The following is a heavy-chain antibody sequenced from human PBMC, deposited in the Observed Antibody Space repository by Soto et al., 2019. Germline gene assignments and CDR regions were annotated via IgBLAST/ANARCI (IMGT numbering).Heavy chain of an antibody. J-gene: IGHJ5*02. D-gene: IGHD3-10*01. V-gene: IGHV3-7*01. Sequence: EEQLVESGGGLVQPGGSLRLSCAASGLTFSSYWMTWVRQAPGKGLEWVANIREDGGEKNYVDSVKGRLTISRDNAKNSLYLQMNSLRVEDTAVYYCARGEAIGDEPWGQGTLVTVSS. CDR1: GLTFSSYW. CDR3: ARGEAIGDEP. CDR2: IREDGGEK.